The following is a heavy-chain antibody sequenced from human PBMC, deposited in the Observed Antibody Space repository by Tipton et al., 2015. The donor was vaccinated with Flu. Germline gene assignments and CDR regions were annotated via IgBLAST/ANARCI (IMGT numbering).Heavy chain of an antibody. V-gene: IGHV4-59*08. CDR3: ARRDYSNYVSEPKNWFDP. CDR1: GGSISSYY. J-gene: IGHJ5*02. CDR2: VHQTGSP. Sequence: TLSLTCTVSGGSISSYYWSWIRQPPGKGLEWIGNVHQTGSPYYNPSLRSRVTIAVDRPKNQFSLRLTSVTAADTAVYYCARRDYSNYVSEPKNWFDPWGQGTLVTVSS. D-gene: IGHD4-11*01.